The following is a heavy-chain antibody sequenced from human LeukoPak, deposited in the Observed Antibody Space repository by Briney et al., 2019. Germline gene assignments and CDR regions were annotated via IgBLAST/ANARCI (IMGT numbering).Heavy chain of an antibody. CDR2: ISAYNGNT. D-gene: IGHD3-3*01. CDR1: GYTFTSYG. CDR3: TTNLISLFGVGY. V-gene: IGHV1-18*01. Sequence: ASVKVSCKASGYTFTSYGISWVRQAPGQGLEWMGWISAYNGNTNYAQKLQGRVTMTEDTSTDTVYLELSSLRSEDTAIYYCTTNLISLFGVGYWGHGTLVTVSS. J-gene: IGHJ4*01.